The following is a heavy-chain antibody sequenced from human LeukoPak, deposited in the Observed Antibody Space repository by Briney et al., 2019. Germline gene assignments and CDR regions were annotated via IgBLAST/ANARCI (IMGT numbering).Heavy chain of an antibody. CDR1: GGSISSYY. CDR3: ARAPYYDFWSGLSPRYYYYYYGMDV. Sequence: PSETLSLTCTVSGGSISSYYWSWIRQPPGKGLEWIGYIYYSGSTNYNPSLKSRVTISVDTSKNQFSLKLSSVTAAVTAVYYCARAPYYDFWSGLSPRYYYYYYGMDVWGQGTTVTVSS. CDR2: IYYSGST. J-gene: IGHJ6*02. D-gene: IGHD3-3*01. V-gene: IGHV4-59*01.